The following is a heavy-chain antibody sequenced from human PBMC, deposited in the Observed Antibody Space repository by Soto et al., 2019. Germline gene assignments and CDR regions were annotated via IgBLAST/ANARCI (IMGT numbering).Heavy chain of an antibody. CDR1: GFTFSSYG. D-gene: IGHD2-2*01. J-gene: IGHJ6*02. V-gene: IGHV3-30*18. CDR3: AKFEGSTSCYYYYYCGMDV. Sequence: SLRLSCAASGFTFSSYGMHWVRQAPGKGLEWVAVISYDGSNKYYADSVKGRFTISRDNSKNTLYLQMNSLRAEDTAVYYCAKFEGSTSCYYYYYCGMDVWGQGTTVTVSS. CDR2: ISYDGSNK.